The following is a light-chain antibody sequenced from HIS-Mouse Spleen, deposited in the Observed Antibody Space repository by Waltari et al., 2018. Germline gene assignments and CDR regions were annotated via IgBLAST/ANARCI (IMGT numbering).Light chain of an antibody. CDR1: SSDVGGYNY. CDR3: SSYTSSSTLYYV. CDR2: EVS. V-gene: IGLV2-14*01. Sequence: QSALTQPASVSGSPGQSITISCTGTSSDVGGYNYVSWYQQPPGKATKLMIYEVSNRPSGVSNRFSGSKSGNTASLTISGLQAEDEADYYCSSYTSSSTLYYVFGTGTKVTVL. J-gene: IGLJ1*01.